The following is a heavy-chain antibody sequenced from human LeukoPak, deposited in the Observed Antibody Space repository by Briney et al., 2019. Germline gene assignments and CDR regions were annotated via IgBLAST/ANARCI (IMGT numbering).Heavy chain of an antibody. V-gene: IGHV3-21*04. D-gene: IGHD6-19*01. CDR1: GFALRSYS. Sequence: GGSLRLSCAASGFALRSYSVKWVRQAPGKGLEWASSISSTSAYIYYAESVKGRFSISRDNVDNVVHLQMSSLRNEDTAFYYCARVAVAGPTGWFDSWGQGTLVTVSS. CDR3: ARVAVAGPTGWFDS. CDR2: ISSTSAYI. J-gene: IGHJ5*01.